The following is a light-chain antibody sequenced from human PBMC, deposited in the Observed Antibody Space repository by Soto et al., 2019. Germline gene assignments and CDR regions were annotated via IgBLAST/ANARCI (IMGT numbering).Light chain of an antibody. CDR3: QQSYSTLIT. V-gene: IGKV1-39*01. CDR1: QSIAGY. Sequence: DIQVTQSPSSLSAPVGDRVTITCRASQSIAGYLNWYQQKPGKAPKLLIYKASTLKSGVPSRFSGSGSGTDFTLTISSLQPEDFATYYCQQSYSTLITFGQGTRLEIK. J-gene: IGKJ5*01. CDR2: KAS.